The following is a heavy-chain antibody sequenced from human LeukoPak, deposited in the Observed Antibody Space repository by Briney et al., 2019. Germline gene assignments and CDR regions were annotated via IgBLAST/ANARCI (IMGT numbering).Heavy chain of an antibody. Sequence: ASVKVSCKASGYTFTSYAMHWVRQAPGQRLEWMGWINAGNGNTKYSQKFQGRVTITRDTSASTAYMELSSLRSEDTAVYYCARKKAGVVYFFDFWGKGKMATVSS. D-gene: IGHD3-10*01. CDR1: GYTFTSYA. CDR3: ARKKAGVVYFFDF. CDR2: INAGNGNT. J-gene: IGHJ3*01. V-gene: IGHV1-3*01.